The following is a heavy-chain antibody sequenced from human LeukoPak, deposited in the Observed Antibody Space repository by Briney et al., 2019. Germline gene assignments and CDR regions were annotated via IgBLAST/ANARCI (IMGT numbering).Heavy chain of an antibody. CDR3: ARDLYYYYDSSGPFRGYFDY. D-gene: IGHD3-22*01. J-gene: IGHJ4*02. V-gene: IGHV4-38-2*02. CDR1: GYSISSGYY. CDR2: IYHSGST. Sequence: SETLSLTCTVSGYSISSGYYWGWIRQPPGKGLEWIGSIYHSGSTYYNPSLKSRVTISVDTSKNQFSLKLSSVTAADTAVYYCARDLYYYYDSSGPFRGYFDYWGQGTLVTVSS.